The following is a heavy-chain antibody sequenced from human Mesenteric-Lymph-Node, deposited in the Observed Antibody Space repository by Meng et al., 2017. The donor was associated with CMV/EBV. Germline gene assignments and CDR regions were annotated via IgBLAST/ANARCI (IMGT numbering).Heavy chain of an antibody. J-gene: IGHJ4*02. V-gene: IGHV7-4-1*02. D-gene: IGHD3-10*01. CDR2: INTNTGNP. CDR1: LNTSTSYA. Sequence: NASLNTSTSYAMNWVHQARGHRLEWREWINTNTGNPTYAHGFTVLFFFSLATSLSTAYLQIISLKAADTAVYYCAREGYYGSGRYIDYWGQGTLVTVSS. CDR3: AREGYYGSGRYIDY.